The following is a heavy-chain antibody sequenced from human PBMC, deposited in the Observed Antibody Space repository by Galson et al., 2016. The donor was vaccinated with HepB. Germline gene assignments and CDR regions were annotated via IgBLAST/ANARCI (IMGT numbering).Heavy chain of an antibody. CDR1: GFTFTAFG. CDR2: ISGYDGTA. V-gene: IGHV1-18*04. CDR3: AKSGDGNWFET. Sequence: SVKVSCKASGFTFTAFGIAWVRQAPGQGLEWMGWISGYDGTANYAQHHQGRFTMTTDTSTATTYMELRRLRIDDTGMYYCAKSGDGNWFETWGQGTLVTVSS. J-gene: IGHJ5*02. D-gene: IGHD7-27*01.